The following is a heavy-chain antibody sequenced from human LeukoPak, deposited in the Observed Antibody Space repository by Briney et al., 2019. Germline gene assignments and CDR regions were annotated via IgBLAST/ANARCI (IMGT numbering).Heavy chain of an antibody. D-gene: IGHD3-9*01. CDR2: INHSGST. CDR3: ASENYDILTGYYRNDAFDI. V-gene: IGHV4-34*01. J-gene: IGHJ3*02. Sequence: SETLSLTCAVYGGPFSGYYWSWIRQPPGKGLEWIGEINHSGSTNYNPSLKSRVTISVDTSKNQFSLKLSSVTAADTAVYYCASENYDILTGYYRNDAFDIWGQGTMVTVSS. CDR1: GGPFSGYY.